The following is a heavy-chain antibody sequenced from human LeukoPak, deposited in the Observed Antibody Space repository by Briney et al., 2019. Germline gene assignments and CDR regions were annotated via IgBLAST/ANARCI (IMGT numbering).Heavy chain of an antibody. J-gene: IGHJ6*02. CDR3: ARVMGGRKYDILTPGDYYYGMDV. Sequence: ASVKVSCKASGYTFTSYDINWVRQATGQGLEWMGWMNPNSGNTGYAQKFQGRVTMTRNTSISTAYMELSSLRSEDTAVYYCARVMGGRKYDILTPGDYYYGMDVWGQGTTVTVSS. V-gene: IGHV1-8*02. D-gene: IGHD3-9*01. CDR1: GYTFTSYD. CDR2: MNPNSGNT.